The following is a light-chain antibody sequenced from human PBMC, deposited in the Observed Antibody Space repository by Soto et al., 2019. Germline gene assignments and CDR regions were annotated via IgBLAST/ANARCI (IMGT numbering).Light chain of an antibody. CDR1: QSLLHRSGYNY. V-gene: IGKV2-28*01. CDR2: LGS. Sequence: DIVMTQSPLSLPVTPGEPASISCRSSQSLLHRSGYNYLTWYLQKPGQSPQLLIYLGSSRASGVPDRFSGSGSGTDFTLKISRVEAEDVGVYYCIQALQTPLTFGGGTKVEIK. CDR3: IQALQTPLT. J-gene: IGKJ4*01.